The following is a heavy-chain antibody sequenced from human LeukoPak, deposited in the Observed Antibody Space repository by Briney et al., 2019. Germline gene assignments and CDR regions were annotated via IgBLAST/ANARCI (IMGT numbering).Heavy chain of an antibody. V-gene: IGHV7-4-1*02. CDR3: ARAPSWGSYRYRFDY. Sequence: VASVKVSCKASGYTFTSYAMNWVRQAPGQGLERMGWINTNTGNPTYAQGFTGRFVFSLDTSVSTAYLQISSLKAEDTAVYYCARAPSWGSYRYRFDYWGQGTLVTVSS. J-gene: IGHJ4*02. CDR2: INTNTGNP. CDR1: GYTFTSYA. D-gene: IGHD3-16*02.